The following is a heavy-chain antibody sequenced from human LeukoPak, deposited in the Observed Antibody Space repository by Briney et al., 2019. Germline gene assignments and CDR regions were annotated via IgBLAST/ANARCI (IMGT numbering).Heavy chain of an antibody. V-gene: IGHV1-2*02. CDR1: GGTFSSYA. J-gene: IGHJ4*02. CDR3: ARTRDCSSTSCYASRELYY. D-gene: IGHD2-2*01. CDR2: INPNSGGT. Sequence: ASVKVSCKASGGTFSSYAINWVRQAPGQGLEWMGWINPNSGGTNYAQKFQGRVTMTRDTSISAAYMELSRLRSDDTAVYYCARTRDCSSTSCYASRELYYWGQGTLVTVSS.